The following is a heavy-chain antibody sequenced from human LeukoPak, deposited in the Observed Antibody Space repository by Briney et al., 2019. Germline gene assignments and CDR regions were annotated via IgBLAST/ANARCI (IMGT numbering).Heavy chain of an antibody. J-gene: IGHJ1*01. CDR2: IIPIFGTA. Sequence: SVKVSCKASGGTFSSYAISWVRQAPGQGLEWMGRIIPIFGTANYAQKFQGRVTITTDESTSTAYMELSSLRSEDTAVYYCTRIWFRDPVVEYYQHCGRDTLVTVSS. CDR3: TRIWFRDPVVEYYQH. CDR1: GGTFSSYA. V-gene: IGHV1-69*05. D-gene: IGHD3-10*01.